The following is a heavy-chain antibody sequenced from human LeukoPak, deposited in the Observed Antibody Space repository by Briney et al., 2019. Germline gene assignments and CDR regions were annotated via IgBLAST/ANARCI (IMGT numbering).Heavy chain of an antibody. J-gene: IGHJ4*02. D-gene: IGHD3-22*01. Sequence: PGGSLRLSCAASGFTFSSYAMHWVRQAPGKGLEWVAVISYDGSNKYYADYVKGRFTISRDNSKNTLYLQMNSLRAEDTAVYYCARDLYYYDSSGYYPDYWGQGTLVTVSS. CDR3: ARDLYYYDSSGYYPDY. CDR1: GFTFSSYA. V-gene: IGHV3-30-3*01. CDR2: ISYDGSNK.